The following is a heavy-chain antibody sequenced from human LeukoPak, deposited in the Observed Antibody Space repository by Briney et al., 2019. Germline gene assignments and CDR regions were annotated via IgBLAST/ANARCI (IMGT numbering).Heavy chain of an antibody. D-gene: IGHD4-23*01. CDR2: MNPNSGNT. V-gene: IGHV1-8*02. CDR1: GYTFTIYN. J-gene: IGHJ5*02. CDR3: ARDNSVEDTAWWFDP. Sequence: ASVKVSCKASGYTFTIYNINWVRQATGQGLEWMGWMNPNSGNTGYAQKFQGRVTMTRDMSTSTDYMELSSLRSEDTAVYYCARDNSVEDTAWWFDPWGQGTLVTVSS.